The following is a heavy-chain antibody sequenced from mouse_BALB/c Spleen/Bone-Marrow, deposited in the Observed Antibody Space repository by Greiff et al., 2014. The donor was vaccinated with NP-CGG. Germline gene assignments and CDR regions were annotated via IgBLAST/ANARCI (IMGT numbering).Heavy chain of an antibody. CDR2: INPYNDGT. CDR1: GYTFTSYV. D-gene: IGHD5-1-1*01. Sequence: EVQLQQSGPELVKPGASVKMSCKASGYTFTSYVMHWVKQKPGQGLEWIGYINPYNDGTKYNEKFKGKATLTSDKSSSTAYMELSSLTSEDSAFYYCARWRYPYAMDYWGQGTSVTVSS. CDR3: ARWRYPYAMDY. J-gene: IGHJ4*01. V-gene: IGHV1-14*01.